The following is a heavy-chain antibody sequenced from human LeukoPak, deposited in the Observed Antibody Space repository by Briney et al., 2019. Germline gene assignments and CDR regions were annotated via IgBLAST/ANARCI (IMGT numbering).Heavy chain of an antibody. J-gene: IGHJ3*02. CDR1: GGSVSRAGYS. CDR3: ASVWHGDLVTTFQAFDI. V-gene: IGHV4-30-2*06. D-gene: IGHD1-1*01. Sequence: SETLSLTCAVSGGSVSRAGYSWHWIRQSPGKGLEWIGYVYHTGSTYYNPSLKTRVTVSLTTSKNYFSLNLTSVTAADTAVYFCASVWHGDLVTTFQAFDIWGPGTMVAVSS. CDR2: VYHTGST.